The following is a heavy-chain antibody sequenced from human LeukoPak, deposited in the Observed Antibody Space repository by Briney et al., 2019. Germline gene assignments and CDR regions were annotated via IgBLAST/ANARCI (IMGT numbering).Heavy chain of an antibody. CDR3: ARDLRHYYDSSGYYYSRPYYFDY. CDR2: IITTLGIA. Sequence: SVKVSCKASGGTFSSYAISWVRQAPGPGLEWMGRIITTLGIANYAQKFQGRVTITADKSTSTAYMELSSLRSEDTAVYYCARDLRHYYDSSGYYYSRPYYFDYWGQGTLVTVSS. CDR1: GGTFSSYA. J-gene: IGHJ4*02. D-gene: IGHD3-22*01. V-gene: IGHV1-69*04.